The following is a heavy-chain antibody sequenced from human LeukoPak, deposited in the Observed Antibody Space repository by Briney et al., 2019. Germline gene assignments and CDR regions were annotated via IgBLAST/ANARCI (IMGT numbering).Heavy chain of an antibody. Sequence: PGVSLKLSCAACGLNFSSDAMHWVPQAPGKGLEWVAVLSNDGRSKYFADSVKGRFTISRDNSMNTLELQLNSLTAEETAVFYCAKGLAGYTSGWYGLFDYWGEGALVTVSS. CDR2: LSNDGRSK. CDR1: GLNFSSDA. J-gene: IGHJ4*02. D-gene: IGHD6-19*01. CDR3: AKGLAGYTSGWYGLFDY. V-gene: IGHV3-30*18.